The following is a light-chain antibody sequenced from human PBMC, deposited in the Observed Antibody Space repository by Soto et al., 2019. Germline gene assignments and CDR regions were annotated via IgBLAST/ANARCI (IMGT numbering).Light chain of an antibody. CDR3: QQLRTTPPFA. V-gene: IGKV3-20*01. Sequence: EIVLTQSPGTLSLSPGERATLSCRASQSLSTYLAWYQQKPGQPPRLLIYGASTRATGIPDRFSASGSGTHFTLTISRLEPEASAVYYCQQLRTTPPFAFGPRTRVDMK. CDR2: GAS. CDR1: QSLSTY. J-gene: IGKJ3*01.